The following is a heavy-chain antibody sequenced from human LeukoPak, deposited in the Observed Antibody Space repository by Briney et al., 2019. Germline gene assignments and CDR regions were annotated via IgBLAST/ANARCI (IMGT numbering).Heavy chain of an antibody. CDR1: GFTFSSYA. CDR3: ARSMYYYDSGSYLH. Sequence: GRSLRLSCAASGFTFSSYAMHWVRQAPGKGLEWVAVISYDGSNKYYADSVKGRFTISRDNSKNTLYLQMNSLRAEDTAVYYCARSMYYYDSGSYLHWGQGTLVTVSS. D-gene: IGHD3-10*01. V-gene: IGHV3-30-3*01. J-gene: IGHJ4*02. CDR2: ISYDGSNK.